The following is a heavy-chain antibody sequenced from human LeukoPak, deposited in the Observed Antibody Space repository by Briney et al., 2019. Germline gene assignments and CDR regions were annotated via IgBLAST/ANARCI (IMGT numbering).Heavy chain of an antibody. Sequence: GGSLRLSCAASGFTFSSYGMHWVRQAPVKGLEWVAVISYDGSNKYYADSVKGRFTISRDNSKNTLYLQMNSLRAEDTAVYYCAKSGGSYYFDYWGQGTLVTVSS. CDR1: GFTFSSYG. CDR3: AKSGGSYYFDY. J-gene: IGHJ4*02. D-gene: IGHD1-26*01. CDR2: ISYDGSNK. V-gene: IGHV3-30*18.